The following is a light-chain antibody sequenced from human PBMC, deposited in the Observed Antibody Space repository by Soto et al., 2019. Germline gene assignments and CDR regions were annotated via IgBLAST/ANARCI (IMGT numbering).Light chain of an antibody. V-gene: IGKV3D-20*02. CDR3: QQRHMWPIT. Sequence: EIVLTQSPGPLSLSPGERATLSCRSSQSVSYNYLAWYQHKPGLAPRLLIYDASSRATGIPPRFSGSGSGTDFTLTISSLEPEDAAVYYCQQRHMWPITFGQGTRLEI. CDR1: QSVSYNY. J-gene: IGKJ5*01. CDR2: DAS.